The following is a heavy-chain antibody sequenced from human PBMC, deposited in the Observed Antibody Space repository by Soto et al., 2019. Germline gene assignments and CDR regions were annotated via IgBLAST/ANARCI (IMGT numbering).Heavy chain of an antibody. V-gene: IGHV1-3*01. CDR3: ARGLNGYLHYFDY. CDR1: GYTFTSYA. CDR2: INVGNGNT. J-gene: IGHJ4*02. Sequence: ASVKVSCKASGYTFTSYAMHWVRQAPGQRLEWMGWINVGNGNTKYSQKFQGRVTITRDTSASTAYMELSSLRSEDTAVYYCARGLNGYLHYFDYWGQGTPVTVSS. D-gene: IGHD5-18*01.